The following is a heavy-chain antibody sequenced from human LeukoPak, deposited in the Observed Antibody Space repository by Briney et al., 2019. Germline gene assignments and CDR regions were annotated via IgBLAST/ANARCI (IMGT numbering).Heavy chain of an antibody. CDR2: INHSGST. J-gene: IGHJ4*02. CDR1: GGSFSGYY. CDR3: ARVGYSYGSDY. V-gene: IGHV4-34*01. Sequence: SETLSLTCAVYGGSFSGYYWSWIRQPPGKGLEWIGEINHSGSTNYNPSLKSRVTISVDTPKNQFSLKLSSVTAADTAVYYCARVGYSYGSDYWGQGTLVTVSS. D-gene: IGHD5-18*01.